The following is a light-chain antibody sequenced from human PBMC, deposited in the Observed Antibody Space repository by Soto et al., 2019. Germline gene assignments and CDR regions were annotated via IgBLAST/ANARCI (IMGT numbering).Light chain of an antibody. CDR3: AAWDDSLSGYV. Sequence: SVLTHPPAASVTPGQRVIISCSGNSSNIGSNYVYLYQQLPGTATKLLIYSNNQRPSGVPDRFSGSKSGTSASLAISGLRSEDEADYYCAAWDDSLSGYVFGTGTKVTVL. CDR1: SSNIGSNY. CDR2: SNN. V-gene: IGLV1-47*02. J-gene: IGLJ1*01.